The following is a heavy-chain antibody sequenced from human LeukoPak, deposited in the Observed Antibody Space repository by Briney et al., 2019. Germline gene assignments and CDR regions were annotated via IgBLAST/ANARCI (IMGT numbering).Heavy chain of an antibody. J-gene: IGHJ5*02. V-gene: IGHV3-74*01. CDR3: ARSDWFDP. D-gene: IGHD2-21*01. CDR1: GFTFSNHG. Sequence: PGGSLRLSCAASGFTFSNHGMNWVRQAPGKGLVWVSRIKSDGSIPSYADSVKGRVTISRDNAKNTLYLQMNSLRAEDTAVYYCARSDWFDPWGQGTLVIVSS. CDR2: IKSDGSIP.